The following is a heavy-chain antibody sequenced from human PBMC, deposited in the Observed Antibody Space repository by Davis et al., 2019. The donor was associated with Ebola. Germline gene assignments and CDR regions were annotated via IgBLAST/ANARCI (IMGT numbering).Heavy chain of an antibody. CDR3: ARHGSFYYYYYGMDV. CDR2: IDPSDSYT. D-gene: IGHD1-26*01. J-gene: IGHJ6*02. V-gene: IGHV5-10-1*01. CDR1: GYSFTSYW. Sequence: GESLKISCKGSGYSFTSYWIAWVRQMPGKGLEWMGRIDPSDSYTNYSPSFQGHVTISADKSISTAYLQWSSLKASDTAMYYCARHGSFYYYYYGMDVWGQGTTVTVSS.